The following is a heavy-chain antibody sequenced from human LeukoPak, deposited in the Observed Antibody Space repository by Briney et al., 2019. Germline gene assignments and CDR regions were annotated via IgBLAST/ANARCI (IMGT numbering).Heavy chain of an antibody. CDR1: GFTFSSYG. V-gene: IGHV3-30*02. CDR3: ARDQYSYGYRGAFDI. J-gene: IGHJ3*02. CDR2: IRYDGSKK. D-gene: IGHD5-18*01. Sequence: GGSLRLSCAASGFTFSSYGMHWVRQAPGKGLEWVTFIRYDGSKKYYADSVKGRFTISRDNSKNTLYLQMNSLRAEDTAVYYCARDQYSYGYRGAFDIWGQGTMVTVSS.